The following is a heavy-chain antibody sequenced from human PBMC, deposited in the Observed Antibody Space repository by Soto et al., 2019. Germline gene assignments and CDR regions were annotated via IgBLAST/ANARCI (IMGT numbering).Heavy chain of an antibody. CDR2: MSYDGREK. J-gene: IGHJ5*01. CDR3: AKEKYSYGEPLSAFDS. Sequence: QVQLVESGGGVVQPGRSLRLSCAASGFTLSSYGMHWVRQAPGKGLEWVAVMSYDGREKDYGDSVKGRFAISRDNSRNTLYLQMSSLRAEDTAVYYCAKEKYSYGEPLSAFDSWGQGTLVTVSS. D-gene: IGHD5-18*01. V-gene: IGHV3-30*18. CDR1: GFTLSSYG.